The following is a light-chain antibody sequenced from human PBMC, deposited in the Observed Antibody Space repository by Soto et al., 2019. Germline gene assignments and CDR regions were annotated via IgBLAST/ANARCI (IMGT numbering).Light chain of an antibody. J-gene: IGKJ3*01. Sequence: EIVSTKYPGTLSLSPGERATLSCRASQSVSSSYLAWYQKKPGHAPRLLIYGASSRATGIPDRFSGSGSGTDFTLTISRLEPEDFAVYYCQQYGSSPFTFGPGTKVDIK. CDR3: QQYGSSPFT. CDR1: QSVSSSY. CDR2: GAS. V-gene: IGKV3-20*01.